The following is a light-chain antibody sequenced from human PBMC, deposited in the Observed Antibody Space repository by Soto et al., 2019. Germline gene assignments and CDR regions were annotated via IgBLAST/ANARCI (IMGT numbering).Light chain of an antibody. CDR1: QDIKNY. CDR3: QQYNSYWYT. CDR2: DAS. Sequence: DTQITQSPSSLSASVGDRVTITCQASQDIKNYLNWYLQKPRKAPKLLIYDASNLERGVPSRFSGSGSGTEFTLTISSLQPDDFATYYCQQYNSYWYTFGQGTKVDIK. J-gene: IGKJ2*01. V-gene: IGKV1-33*01.